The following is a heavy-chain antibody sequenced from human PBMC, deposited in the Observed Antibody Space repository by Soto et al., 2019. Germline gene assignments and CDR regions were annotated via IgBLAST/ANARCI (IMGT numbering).Heavy chain of an antibody. D-gene: IGHD2-15*01. CDR1: GFTYDDYA. V-gene: IGHV3-9*01. J-gene: IGHJ4*02. CDR2: ISWNSGTI. CDR3: AKEIPYCSGAGCYSNLDY. Sequence: GGSLRLSCAASGFTYDDYAMHWVRQAPGKGLEWVSGISWNSGTIGYADSVKGRFTISRDNAKNSLYLQMNSLRAEDTALYYCAKEIPYCSGAGCYSNLDYWGQGTLVTVSS.